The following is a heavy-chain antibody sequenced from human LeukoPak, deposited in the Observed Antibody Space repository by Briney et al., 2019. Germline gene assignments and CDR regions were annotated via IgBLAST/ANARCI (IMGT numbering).Heavy chain of an antibody. D-gene: IGHD2/OR15-2a*01. Sequence: GGSQRLSCAASGFTFRSYEMNWVRQSAGKGLEWVSHISNSGSTIYYADSVQGRFTISRDNAKNSLSLQMDSLRAEDTAVYYCARGPFYTDYYFDYWGQGTLVTVSS. CDR3: ARGPFYTDYYFDY. J-gene: IGHJ4*02. V-gene: IGHV3-48*03. CDR2: ISNSGSTI. CDR1: GFTFRSYE.